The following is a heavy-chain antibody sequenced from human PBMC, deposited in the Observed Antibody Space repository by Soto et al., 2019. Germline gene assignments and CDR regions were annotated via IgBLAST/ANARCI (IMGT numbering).Heavy chain of an antibody. CDR3: VKDGSSGWPYYYGMDV. D-gene: IGHD6-19*01. CDR1: GFTFSGYG. J-gene: IGHJ6*02. Sequence: GGSLRLSCAASGFTFSGYGMHWVRQAPGKGLEWVAVISYDGSNKYYADSVKGRFSISRDNSKNTLYLQMSSLRAEDTAVYYCVKDGSSGWPYYYGMDVWGQGTTVTVSS. CDR2: ISYDGSNK. V-gene: IGHV3-30*18.